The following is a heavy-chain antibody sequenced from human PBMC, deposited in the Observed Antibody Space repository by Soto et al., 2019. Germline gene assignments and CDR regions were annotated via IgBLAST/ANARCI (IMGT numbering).Heavy chain of an antibody. Sequence: SQTLSLTCAISGQGGSSNSAAWYWIRQSPSKGLEWLGRAYYRSQWYYDSAVSVRSRITVIPDTSKNQFSLQLNSVTPEDTAVYYFTKQKDDSRRYSGMDVWGEVSKV. J-gene: IGHJ6*02. D-gene: IGHD3-22*01. V-gene: IGHV6-1*01. CDR1: GQGGSSNSAA. CDR2: AYYRSQWYY. CDR3: TKQKDDSRRYSGMDV.